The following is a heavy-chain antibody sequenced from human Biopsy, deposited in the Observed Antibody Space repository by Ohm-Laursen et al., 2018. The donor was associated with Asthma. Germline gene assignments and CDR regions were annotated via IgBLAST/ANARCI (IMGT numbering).Heavy chain of an antibody. V-gene: IGHV1-69*13. J-gene: IGHJ4*02. D-gene: IGHD3-10*01. CDR3: ASETGHSYGSGSEYYFDY. CDR1: GYNFISFA. CDR2: IIPIFGTT. Sequence: EASVKVSCKASGYNFISFAIHWVRQAPGQGLEWMGRIIPIFGTTNYAQKFKGRVTITADESSSTAYMELSGLRSEDTAVYYCASETGHSYGSGSEYYFDYWGLGTLVTVSS.